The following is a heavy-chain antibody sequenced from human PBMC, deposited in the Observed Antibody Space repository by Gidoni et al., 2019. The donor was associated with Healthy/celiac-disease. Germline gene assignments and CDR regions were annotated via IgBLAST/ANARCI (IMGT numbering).Heavy chain of an antibody. J-gene: IGHJ4*02. Sequence: QLQLQESGPGLVKPSETLSLTCTVSGGSISSSSYYWGWIRQPPGKGLEWIGSIYYSGSTYYNPSLKSRVTISVDTSKNQFSLKLSSVTAADTAVYYCARHEGWLRSPRPVDYWGQGTLVTVSS. CDR2: IYYSGST. D-gene: IGHD5-12*01. V-gene: IGHV4-39*01. CDR3: ARHEGWLRSPRPVDY. CDR1: GGSISSSSYY.